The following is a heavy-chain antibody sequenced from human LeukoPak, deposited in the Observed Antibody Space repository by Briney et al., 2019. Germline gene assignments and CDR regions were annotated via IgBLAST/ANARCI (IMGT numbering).Heavy chain of an antibody. CDR2: FDPEDGET. Sequence: ASVKVSCKVSGYTLTELSMHWVRQAPGKGLEWMGGFDPEDGETIYAQKFQGRVTMTEDTSTDTAYMELSSLRSEDTAVYYCATRGYSYGEGVFDYWGQGTLVTVSS. CDR1: GYTLTELS. V-gene: IGHV1-24*01. D-gene: IGHD5-18*01. CDR3: ATRGYSYGEGVFDY. J-gene: IGHJ4*02.